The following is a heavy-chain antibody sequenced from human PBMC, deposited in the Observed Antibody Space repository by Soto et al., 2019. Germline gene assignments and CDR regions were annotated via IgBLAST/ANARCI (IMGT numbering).Heavy chain of an antibody. CDR2: IYHSGST. Sequence: QVQLQESGPGLVKPSGTLSLTCAVSSGSISTSNWWSWVRQPPGKGLEWIGEIYHSGSTNYNTSLKSRVTISVDKSKNQFSLNLNSVTAADTAVYYCTRQITGTNGFDYWGQGTLVTVSS. CDR3: TRQITGTNGFDY. D-gene: IGHD1-7*01. V-gene: IGHV4-4*02. J-gene: IGHJ4*02. CDR1: SGSISTSNW.